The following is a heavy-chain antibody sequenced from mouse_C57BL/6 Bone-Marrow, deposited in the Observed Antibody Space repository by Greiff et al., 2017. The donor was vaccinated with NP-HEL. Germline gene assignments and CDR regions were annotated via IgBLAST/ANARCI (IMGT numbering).Heavy chain of an antibody. CDR1: GFTFSSYG. V-gene: IGHV5-6*02. D-gene: IGHD2-3*01. Sequence: DVKLVESWGDLVKPGGSLTLSCAASGFTFSSYGMSWVRQTPDKRLEWVATISSGGSYTYYPDSVKGRFTISRDNAKNTLYLQMSSLKSEDTAMYYCASPYDGYYVGAMDYWGQGTSVTVSS. CDR2: ISSGGSYT. J-gene: IGHJ4*01. CDR3: ASPYDGYYVGAMDY.